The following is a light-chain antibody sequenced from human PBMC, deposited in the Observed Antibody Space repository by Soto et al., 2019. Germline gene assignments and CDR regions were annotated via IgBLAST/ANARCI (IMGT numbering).Light chain of an antibody. V-gene: IGKV3-15*01. CDR2: GAS. Sequence: VMKQSPFTLSVSPGERSTLSGRASQSVSSDLAWYQQKPGQAPRLLLYGASTWATGIPARFRGSGSGTEFTLTISSLQSEDFAVYYCQQYNNWPETFGQGSKVDIK. CDR3: QQYNNWPET. J-gene: IGKJ1*01. CDR1: QSVSSD.